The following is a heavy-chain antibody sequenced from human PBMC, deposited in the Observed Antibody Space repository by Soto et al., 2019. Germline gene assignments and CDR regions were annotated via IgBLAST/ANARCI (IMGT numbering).Heavy chain of an antibody. CDR2: VYHTGST. V-gene: IGHV4-59*01. D-gene: IGHD6-19*01. CDR3: ARRLFGSGWTLDS. J-gene: IGHJ4*02. CDR1: GASHATNY. Sequence: SAAVSLTFDVSGASHATNYRTWMRKAPGKGLEWIGNVYHTGSTDYNSSLKSRVTISVDTSKNQFSLNMNSVTAADTAVYYCARRLFGSGWTLDSWGQGALVTVSS.